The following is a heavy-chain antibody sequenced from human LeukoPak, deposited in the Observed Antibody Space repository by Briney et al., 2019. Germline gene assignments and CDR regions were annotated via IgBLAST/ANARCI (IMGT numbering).Heavy chain of an antibody. D-gene: IGHD2-2*03. V-gene: IGHV1-69*13. CDR1: GGTFSSFA. J-gene: IGHJ5*02. Sequence: ASVKVSCKAAGGTFSSFAINWVRQAPGQGLEWMGGSIPIFGTANYAQKFQGRVTITADESTSTAYMELSSLRSEDTAVYYCARKLGHCSSTSCYGVNWFDPWGQGTLVTVSS. CDR2: SIPIFGTA. CDR3: ARKLGHCSSTSCYGVNWFDP.